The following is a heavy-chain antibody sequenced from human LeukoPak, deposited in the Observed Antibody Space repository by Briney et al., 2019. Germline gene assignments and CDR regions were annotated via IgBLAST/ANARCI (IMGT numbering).Heavy chain of an antibody. D-gene: IGHD6-19*01. J-gene: IGHJ4*02. V-gene: IGHV4-39*07. CDR3: ASLAVAGRIDY. Sequence: PSETLSLTCTVSGGSISSSSYYWGWIRQPPGKGLEWIGSIYYSGSTYYNPSLKSRVTISVDTSKNQFSLKLSSVTAADTAVYYCASLAVAGRIDYWGQGTLVTVSS. CDR2: IYYSGST. CDR1: GGSISSSSYY.